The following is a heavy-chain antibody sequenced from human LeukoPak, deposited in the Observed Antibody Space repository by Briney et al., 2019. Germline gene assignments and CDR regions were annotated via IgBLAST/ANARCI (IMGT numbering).Heavy chain of an antibody. CDR2: INPNSGGT. J-gene: IGHJ6*03. V-gene: IGHV1-2*02. D-gene: IGHD2-2*02. CDR3: ARTLDCSSTSCHTGHYYYYYMDV. CDR1: GYTFTGYY. Sequence: ASVKVSCKASGYTFTGYYMHWVRQAPGQGLEWMGWINPNSGGTNYAQKFQGRVTMTRDTSISTAYMELSRLRSDDTAVYYCARTLDCSSTSCHTGHYYYYYMDVWGKGTTVTVSS.